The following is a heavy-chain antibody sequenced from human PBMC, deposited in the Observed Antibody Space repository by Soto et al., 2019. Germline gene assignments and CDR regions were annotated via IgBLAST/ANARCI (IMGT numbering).Heavy chain of an antibody. Sequence: QVQPQESGPGLVKPSETLSLTCTVSGGSISSYYWSWIRQPPGKGLEWIGYIYYSGSTNYNPSLKSRVTISVDTSKNQFSLKLSSVTAADTAVYYCARHGPWDSSGHLDYWGQGTLVTVSS. CDR1: GGSISSYY. CDR3: ARHGPWDSSGHLDY. V-gene: IGHV4-59*08. J-gene: IGHJ4*02. CDR2: IYYSGST. D-gene: IGHD6-25*01.